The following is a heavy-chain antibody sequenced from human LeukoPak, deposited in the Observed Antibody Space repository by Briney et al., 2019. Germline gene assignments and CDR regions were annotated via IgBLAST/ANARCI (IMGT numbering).Heavy chain of an antibody. Sequence: TPSETLSLTCTVSGGSISSYYWSWIRQPPGKGLEWIGYIYYSGSTNYNPSLKSRATISVGTSKNQFSLKLSSVTAADTAVYYCARGSTVTYYYMDVWGKGTTVTVSS. V-gene: IGHV4-59*01. CDR3: ARGSTVTYYYMDV. CDR2: IYYSGST. J-gene: IGHJ6*03. CDR1: GGSISSYY. D-gene: IGHD4-17*01.